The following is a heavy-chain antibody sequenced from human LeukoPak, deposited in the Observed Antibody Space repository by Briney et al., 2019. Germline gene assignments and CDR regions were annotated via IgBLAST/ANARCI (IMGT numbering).Heavy chain of an antibody. J-gene: IGHJ4*02. CDR3: ARDRYFDY. CDR1: GFTFGNYW. CDR2: INQDGSET. Sequence: GGSLRLSCAASGFTFGNYWMSWVRQAPGKGLEWVANINQDGSETYYADSVKGRFTISRDNAKNSLYLQMNSLRADDTAVYYCARDRYFDYWGQGTLVTVSS. V-gene: IGHV3-7*01.